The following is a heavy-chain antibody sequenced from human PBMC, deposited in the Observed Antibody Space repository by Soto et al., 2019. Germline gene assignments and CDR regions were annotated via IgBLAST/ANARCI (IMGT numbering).Heavy chain of an antibody. Sequence: QVQLQESGPGLVKPSGTLSLTCAVSGDSINSSNWWSWVRQPPGKGLEWIGKVYHSGTTNYNPSLTGRVTISLDNSKNQVSLKLTSVTAADTAVYYCARAPTEGFGTFVKNYYYYGMDVWGPGTTVIVSS. CDR2: VYHSGTT. J-gene: IGHJ6*02. V-gene: IGHV4-4*02. CDR3: ARAPTEGFGTFVKNYYYYGMDV. D-gene: IGHD1-1*01. CDR1: GDSINSSNW.